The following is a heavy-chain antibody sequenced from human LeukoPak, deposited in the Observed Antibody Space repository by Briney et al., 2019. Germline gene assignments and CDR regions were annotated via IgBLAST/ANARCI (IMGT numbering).Heavy chain of an antibody. D-gene: IGHD2-2*01. CDR1: GGSFSGYY. CDR2: INHSGST. J-gene: IGHJ6*02. Sequence: PSETLSLTCAVYGGSFSGYYWSWIRQPPGKGLEWIGEINHSGSTNYNPSLKSRVTISVDTSKNQFSLKLSSVTAADTAVYYCARDRYCSSTSCYFRSYGMDVWGQGTTVTVSS. CDR3: ARDRYCSSTSCYFRSYGMDV. V-gene: IGHV4-34*01.